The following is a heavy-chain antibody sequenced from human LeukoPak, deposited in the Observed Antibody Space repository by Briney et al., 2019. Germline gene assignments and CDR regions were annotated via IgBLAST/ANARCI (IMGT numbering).Heavy chain of an antibody. J-gene: IGHJ4*02. Sequence: GGSLRLSCAASGFTVSGDYMSWVRQAPGKGLEWVSVIYSGANTYYADSVKGRFTISTDASKNTLYLQMDSLRVEDTAFYYCARDLAYSRLDYWGQGMLVTVSS. CDR2: IYSGANT. D-gene: IGHD5-18*01. V-gene: IGHV3-53*01. CDR3: ARDLAYSRLDY. CDR1: GFTVSGDY.